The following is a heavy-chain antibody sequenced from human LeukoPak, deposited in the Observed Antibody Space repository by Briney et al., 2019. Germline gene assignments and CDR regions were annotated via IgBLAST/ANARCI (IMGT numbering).Heavy chain of an antibody. CDR3: AKEGRSLQTY. CDR2: IKEDGTET. D-gene: IGHD5-24*01. CDR1: GFMFSSNW. V-gene: IGHV3-7*03. J-gene: IGHJ4*02. Sequence: GGSLSLSCAASGFMFSSNWMSWVRLAPGKGLEWVANIKEDGTETYYVDSVKGRFTISRDNAKNSLYLQMNSLRVEDTAVYYCAKEGRSLQTYWGQGTLVTVSS.